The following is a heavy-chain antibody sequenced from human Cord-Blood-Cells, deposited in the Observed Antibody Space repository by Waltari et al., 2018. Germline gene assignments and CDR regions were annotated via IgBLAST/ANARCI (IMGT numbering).Heavy chain of an antibody. CDR1: GYSISSGYY. CDR3: ARFPYYYGSGSPTYYFDY. CDR2: IYTSGST. Sequence: QVQLQESGPGLVKPSETLSLTCAVSGYSISSGYYWGWIRQPPGKGLEWIGSIYTSGSTYYNPSLKSRVTISVDTSKNQFSLKLSSVTAADTAVYYCARFPYYYGSGSPTYYFDYWGQGTLVTVSS. J-gene: IGHJ4*02. D-gene: IGHD3-10*01. V-gene: IGHV4-38-2*01.